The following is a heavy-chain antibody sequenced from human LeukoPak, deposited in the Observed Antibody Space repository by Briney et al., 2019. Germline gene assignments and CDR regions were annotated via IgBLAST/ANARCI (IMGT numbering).Heavy chain of an antibody. J-gene: IGHJ4*02. CDR2: LSGSGGST. V-gene: IGHV3-23*01. CDR3: AKGRTPDY. Sequence: GGSLRLSCAASGFXFSTYVTTWVRQAPGKGLEWVSALSGSGGSTFYADSVKGRFTISRDNSNSTLYLQMNSLRAGDTAVYYCAKGRTPDYWGQGTLVTVSS. CDR1: GFXFSTYV. D-gene: IGHD2-15*01.